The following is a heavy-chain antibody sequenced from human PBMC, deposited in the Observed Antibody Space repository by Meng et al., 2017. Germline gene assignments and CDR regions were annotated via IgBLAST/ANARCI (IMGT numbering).Heavy chain of an antibody. V-gene: IGHV1-69*06. CDR1: GGTLSSYA. D-gene: IGHD4-23*01. CDR3: ARGVGYGGNSLYFDY. Sequence: VQLVESGAEGKKPGSSGKVSGKAAGGTLSSYAISWVRQAPGQGLEWMGGIIPIFGTANYAQKFQGRVTITADKSTSTAYMELSSLRSEDTAVYYCARGVGYGGNSLYFDYWGQGTLVTVSS. CDR2: IIPIFGTA. J-gene: IGHJ4*02.